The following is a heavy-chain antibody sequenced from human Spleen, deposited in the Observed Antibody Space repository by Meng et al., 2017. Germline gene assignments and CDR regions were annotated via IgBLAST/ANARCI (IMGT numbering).Heavy chain of an antibody. CDR2: MYYRGST. CDR3: ARGLNWFDP. V-gene: IGHV4-39*07. J-gene: IGHJ5*02. Sequence: LREPGPGLGKPSQSLSLPCTVCGGSIRSSSYNWGWIRQPPGKGLEWIGSMYYRGSTYYNPSLKSRVTISVDTSKNQFSLKLSSVTAADTAVYYCARGLNWFDPWGQGTLVTVSS. CDR1: GGSIRSSSYN.